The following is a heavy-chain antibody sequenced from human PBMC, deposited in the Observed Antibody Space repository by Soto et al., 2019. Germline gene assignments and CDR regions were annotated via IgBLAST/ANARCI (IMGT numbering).Heavy chain of an antibody. J-gene: IGHJ3*02. CDR2: IYRGGST. V-gene: IGHV3-66*01. D-gene: IGHD6-19*01. CDR3: ARGRGSGWTDDAFDI. Sequence: EVQLVESGGGLVQPGGSLSLSCAASGFTVSSNCMSWVRQAPGKGLEWVSIIYRGGSTYYADSVKGRFTISRDNSKNTLYLQMNSLRAEDTAVYYCARGRGSGWTDDAFDIWGQGTMVIVSS. CDR1: GFTVSSNC.